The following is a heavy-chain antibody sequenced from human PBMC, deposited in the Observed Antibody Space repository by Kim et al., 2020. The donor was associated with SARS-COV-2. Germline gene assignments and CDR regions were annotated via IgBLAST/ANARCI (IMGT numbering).Heavy chain of an antibody. CDR2: ISSNGGST. CDR3: VKDGVTTFAPPHLIYDY. J-gene: IGHJ4*02. D-gene: IGHD4-17*01. CDR1: GFTFSSYA. Sequence: GGSLRLSCSASGFTFSSYAMHWVRQAPGKGLEYVSAISSNGGSTYYADSVKGRFTISRDNSKNTLYLQMSSLRAEDTAVYYCVKDGVTTFAPPHLIYDYWGQGTLVTVSS. V-gene: IGHV3-64D*09.